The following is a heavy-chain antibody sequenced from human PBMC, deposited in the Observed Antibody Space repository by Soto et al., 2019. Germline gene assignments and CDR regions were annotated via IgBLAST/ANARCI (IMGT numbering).Heavy chain of an antibody. CDR2: INPNSGGT. J-gene: IGHJ6*02. CDR1: GYTFTGYY. CDR3: ARGSGWNSVTRYDYGMDV. D-gene: IGHD6-19*01. V-gene: IGHV1-2*04. Sequence: QVQLVQSGAEVKKPGASVKVSCKASGYTFTGYYMHWVRQAPGQGLEWMGWINPNSGGTNYAQKFGVWLNITRDKSISTAYMELSRLRSDDTAVYYCARGSGWNSVTRYDYGMDVWGQGTTVTVSS.